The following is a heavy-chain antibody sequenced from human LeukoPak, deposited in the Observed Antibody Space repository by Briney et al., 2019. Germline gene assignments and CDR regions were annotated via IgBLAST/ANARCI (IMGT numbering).Heavy chain of an antibody. CDR1: GGSFSGNY. Sequence: SETLSLTCGVSGGSFSGNYWSWIRQPPGKGLEWIGSIYYSGSTYYNPSLKSRVTISVDTSKNQFSLKLSSVTAADTAVYYCAEYDSSGYYYVRWGQGTLVTVSS. CDR3: AEYDSSGYYYVR. CDR2: IYYSGST. J-gene: IGHJ4*02. V-gene: IGHV4-59*05. D-gene: IGHD3-22*01.